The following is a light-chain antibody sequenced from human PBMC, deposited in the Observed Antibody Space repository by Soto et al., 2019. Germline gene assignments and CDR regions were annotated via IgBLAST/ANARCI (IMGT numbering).Light chain of an antibody. Sequence: EFVLTQSPGTLSLSPGERATLSCRASQTVRNNYLAWYQQKPGQAPRLLIYDASSRATGIPDRFSGGGSGTDFTLPISRLEPEDFAVYYCQQFSSYPLTFGGRTKVEIK. CDR3: QQFSSYPLT. CDR2: DAS. J-gene: IGKJ4*01. CDR1: QTVRNNY. V-gene: IGKV3-20*01.